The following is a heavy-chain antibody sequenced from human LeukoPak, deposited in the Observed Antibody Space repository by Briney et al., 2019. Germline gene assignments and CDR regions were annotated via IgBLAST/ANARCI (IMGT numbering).Heavy chain of an antibody. Sequence: PGGSLRLSCAASGFTFSSYGMHWVRQAPGKGLEWVAVISYDGSNKYYADSVKGRFTISRDNAKNSLYLQMNSLRAEDTAVYYCARAGFRYYYYYYMDVWGKGTTVTVSS. J-gene: IGHJ6*03. V-gene: IGHV3-30*03. CDR1: GFTFSSYG. CDR3: ARAGFRYYYYYYMDV. CDR2: ISYDGSNK.